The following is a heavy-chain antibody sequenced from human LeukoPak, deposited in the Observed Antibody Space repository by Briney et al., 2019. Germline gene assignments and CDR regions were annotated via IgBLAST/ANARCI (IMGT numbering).Heavy chain of an antibody. V-gene: IGHV3-23*01. CDR3: AKDWATQLWSPDYFDY. J-gene: IGHJ4*02. CDR1: GFTFSSYA. CDR2: ISGSGGST. D-gene: IGHD5-18*01. Sequence: PGGSLRLSCAVSGFTFSSYAMSWVRQAPGKGLKWVSGISGSGGSTYYADSVKGRFTISRDNSKNTLYLQMNSLRAADTAVYYCAKDWATQLWSPDYFDYWGQGTLVSVSS.